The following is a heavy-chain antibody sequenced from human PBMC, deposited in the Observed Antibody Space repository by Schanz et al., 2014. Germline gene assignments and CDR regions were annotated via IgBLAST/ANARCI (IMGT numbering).Heavy chain of an antibody. Sequence: QGQLVQSGAEVKKPGASVRVSCKVSGYAFTTYGISWVRQAPGQGLEWMGWISPYNGNTNYAQKLQGRVTMTADTSTSTAYMELRSLRSDDTALYYCTRGGYSYALSAFDIWGQGTMVTVSS. CDR3: TRGGYSYALSAFDI. CDR2: ISPYNGNT. CDR1: GYAFTTYG. V-gene: IGHV1-18*01. J-gene: IGHJ3*02. D-gene: IGHD5-18*01.